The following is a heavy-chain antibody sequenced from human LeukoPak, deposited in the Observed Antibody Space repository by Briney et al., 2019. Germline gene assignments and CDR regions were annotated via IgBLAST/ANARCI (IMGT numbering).Heavy chain of an antibody. D-gene: IGHD3-10*01. Sequence: PSETLSLTCTVSGGSISSSSYYWGWIRQPPGTGLEWIGYVYNSGSTNYSPSLKSRVTISVDTSKNQFSLKLSSVTAADTAVYYCARFGSDYGSAEWGQGTLVTVSS. V-gene: IGHV4-61*05. J-gene: IGHJ4*02. CDR1: GGSISSSSYY. CDR3: ARFGSDYGSAE. CDR2: VYNSGST.